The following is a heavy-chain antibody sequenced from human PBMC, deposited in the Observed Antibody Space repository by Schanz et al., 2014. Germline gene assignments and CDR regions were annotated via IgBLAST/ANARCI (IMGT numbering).Heavy chain of an antibody. Sequence: EVQLVESGGGLVQPGGSLRLSCAASGFTFSSYWMHWVRQVPGKGLEYVSAISHDGYSTYYADSVKGRFTISRDNAKNTLYLQMNSLRAEDTAVYYCAKSDAFDIWGQGTLVTVSS. CDR2: ISHDGYST. J-gene: IGHJ3*02. V-gene: IGHV3-64D*06. CDR1: GFTFSSYW. CDR3: AKSDAFDI.